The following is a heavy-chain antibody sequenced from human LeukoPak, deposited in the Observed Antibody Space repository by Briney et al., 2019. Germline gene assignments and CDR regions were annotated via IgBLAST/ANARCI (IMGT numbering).Heavy chain of an antibody. CDR1: GYSITSGYY. V-gene: IGHV3-7*03. CDR2: IKSDESER. CDR3: ARGMGGYYGMDV. Sequence: ETLSLTCTVSGYSITSGYYWGWIRQPPGKGLEWVANIKSDESERFFLDSVKGRFTISRDNSKNTLYLQMNSLRAEDTAVYYCARGMGGYYGMDVWGQGTTVTVSS. J-gene: IGHJ6*02. D-gene: IGHD3-16*01.